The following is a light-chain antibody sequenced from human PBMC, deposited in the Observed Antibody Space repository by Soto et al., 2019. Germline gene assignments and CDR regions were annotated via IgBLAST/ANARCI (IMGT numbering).Light chain of an antibody. V-gene: IGKV1-9*01. CDR1: QGISSF. CDR3: QQRSSYPPFT. Sequence: DIQLTQSPSFLSASVGDRVTITCRASQGISSFLAWYQQTPGKAPKLLIYAASTLQSGVPSRFSGSGSGTEFTLTSSSLQPEDFATYYCQQRSSYPPFTFGPGTKVDIK. CDR2: AAS. J-gene: IGKJ3*01.